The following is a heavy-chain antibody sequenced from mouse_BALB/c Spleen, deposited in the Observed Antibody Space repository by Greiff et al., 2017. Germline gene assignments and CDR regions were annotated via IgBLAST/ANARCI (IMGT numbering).Heavy chain of an antibody. Sequence: EVMLVESGAGLVKPGGSLKLSCAASGFAFSSYDMAWVRQTPEKRLEWVAYISSGGGSTYYPDTVKGRFTISRDNAKNTLYLQMSSLKSEDTAMYYCARGSWFAYWGQGTLVTVSA. V-gene: IGHV5-12-1*01. CDR1: GFAFSSYD. J-gene: IGHJ3*01. CDR3: ARGSWFAY. CDR2: ISSGGGST.